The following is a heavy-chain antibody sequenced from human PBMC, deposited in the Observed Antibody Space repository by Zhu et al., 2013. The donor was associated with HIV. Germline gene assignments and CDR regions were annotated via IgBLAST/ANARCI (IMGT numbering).Heavy chain of an antibody. J-gene: IGHJ4*02. CDR1: GGTFNNSA. CDR2: IIPIFGTP. CDR3: ARGEGSDNTGYWVY. D-gene: IGHD3-22*01. V-gene: IGHV1-69*06. Sequence: QVQLVQSGAEVKKPGSSVRVSCKSSGGTFNNSAISWVRQAPGQGLEWMGGIIPIFGTPNYAQKFQGRVTITADKSTSTAYMELSSLRSEDTAVYYCARGEGSDNTGYWVYWGQGTLVTVSS.